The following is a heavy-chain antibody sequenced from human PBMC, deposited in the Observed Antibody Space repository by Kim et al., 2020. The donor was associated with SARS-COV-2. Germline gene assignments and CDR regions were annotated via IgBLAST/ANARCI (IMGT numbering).Heavy chain of an antibody. D-gene: IGHD2-8*01. CDR2: IDPSDSYT. CDR3: ARTGVYCTNGVCYNRMDV. CDR1: GYSFTSYW. J-gene: IGHJ6*02. V-gene: IGHV5-10-1*01. Sequence: GESLKISCKGSGYSFTSYWISWVRQMPGKGLEWMGRIDPSDSYTNYSPSFQGHVTSSADKSISTAYLQWSRLKASDTAMYYCARTGVYCTNGVCYNRMDVWGHGKTVNVSS.